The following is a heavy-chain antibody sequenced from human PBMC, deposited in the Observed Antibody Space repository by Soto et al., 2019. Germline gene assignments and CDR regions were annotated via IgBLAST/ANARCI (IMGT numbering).Heavy chain of an antibody. V-gene: IGHV1-69*02. CDR2: IIPILGIA. CDR3: ASADTAMAQSSFDP. J-gene: IGHJ5*02. D-gene: IGHD5-18*01. CDR1: GGTFSSYT. Sequence: LVNDFCQASGGTFSSYTISWVRQALGQGLEWMGRIIPILGIANYAQKFQGRVTITADNCTSTDYMELSSLRSEDTAVYYCASADTAMAQSSFDPWGQGTLVTVSS.